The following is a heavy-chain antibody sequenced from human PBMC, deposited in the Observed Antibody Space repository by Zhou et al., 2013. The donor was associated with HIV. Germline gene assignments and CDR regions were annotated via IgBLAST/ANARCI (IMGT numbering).Heavy chain of an antibody. CDR2: IIPIFGTA. CDR3: ARDLGGYCSGGTCYSYYYYMGV. Sequence: QVQLVQSGAEVKKPGSSVKVSCKASGGTFSSYAISWVRQAPGQGLEWMGGIIPIFGTANYAQKFQGRVTITADESTSTAYMELSSLRCEDTAVYYCARDLGGYCSGGTCYSYYYYMGVWGKGTTVTVSS. V-gene: IGHV1-69*12. CDR1: GGTFSSYA. D-gene: IGHD2-15*01. J-gene: IGHJ6*03.